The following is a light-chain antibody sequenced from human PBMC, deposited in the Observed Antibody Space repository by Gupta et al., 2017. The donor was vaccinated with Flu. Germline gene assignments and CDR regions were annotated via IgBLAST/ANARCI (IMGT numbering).Light chain of an antibody. CDR3: YSTAGTDGGV. J-gene: IGLJ3*02. CDR1: ACLKRY. V-gene: IGLV3-10*01. Sequence: GISGSGDACLKRYSDWYQQQAGLAPVLVMYEDNERPSGITESFSGSSSGTLATLTMAAAQVDDEGDYYCYSTAGTDGGVFGGGTKLTVL. CDR2: EDN.